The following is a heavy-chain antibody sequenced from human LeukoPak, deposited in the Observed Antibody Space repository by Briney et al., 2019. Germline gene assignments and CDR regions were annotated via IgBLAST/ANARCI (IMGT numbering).Heavy chain of an antibody. CDR1: GYTFTSYG. D-gene: IGHD6-19*01. J-gene: IGHJ4*02. CDR3: ARWVDSVAGLEYYFDY. V-gene: IGHV1-18*01. Sequence: ASVKVSCKASGYTFTSYGISWVRQAPGQGLEWMGWISAYNGNTNYAQKLQGRVTMTTDTSTSTAYMGLRSLRSDDTAVYYCARWVDSVAGLEYYFDYWGQGTLVTVSS. CDR2: ISAYNGNT.